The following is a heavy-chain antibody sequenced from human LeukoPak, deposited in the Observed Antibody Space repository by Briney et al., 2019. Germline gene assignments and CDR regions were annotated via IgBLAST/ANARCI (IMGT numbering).Heavy chain of an antibody. V-gene: IGHV3-53*05. D-gene: IGHD3-22*01. Sequence: PGGSLRLSCAASGFTVSSNYMSWVRQAPGKGLEWVSIIYSGGSTYHADSVKGRFTISRDNSKNSLYLQMNSLRVEDTALYYCAKGDRYYDSSGYPFDYWGQGTLVTVSS. CDR3: AKGDRYYDSSGYPFDY. CDR1: GFTVSSNY. CDR2: IYSGGST. J-gene: IGHJ4*02.